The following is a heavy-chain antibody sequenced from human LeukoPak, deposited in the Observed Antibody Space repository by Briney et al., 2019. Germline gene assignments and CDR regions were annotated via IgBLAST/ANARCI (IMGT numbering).Heavy chain of an antibody. CDR1: GFTFRSYA. J-gene: IGHJ4*02. CDR3: AKGLLITILGSLDY. V-gene: IGHV3-23*01. D-gene: IGHD3-3*01. Sequence: GGSLRLSCAAAGFTFRSYAMSWVRQAPGKGLEWVSGITGSGRTTYYADSVKGRFTISRDNSKNSLYLQINSLRAEDTAVYYCAKGLLITILGSLDYWGQGTLVTVSS. CDR2: ITGSGRTT.